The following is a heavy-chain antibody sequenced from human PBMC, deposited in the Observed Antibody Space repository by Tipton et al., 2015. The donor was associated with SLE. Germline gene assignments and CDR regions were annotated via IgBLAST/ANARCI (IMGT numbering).Heavy chain of an antibody. CDR2: IYHSGST. Sequence: TLSLTCAVSGYSISSGYYWGWIRQPPGKGLEWIGSIYHSGSTYYNPSLKSRVTISVDTSNNQLSLKLTSVTAADTAVYYCARGAKDRITLVRVRPYYFDYWGQGSLVTVSS. D-gene: IGHD3-10*01. CDR1: GYSISSGYY. J-gene: IGHJ4*01. V-gene: IGHV4-38-2*01. CDR3: ARGAKDRITLVRVRPYYFDY.